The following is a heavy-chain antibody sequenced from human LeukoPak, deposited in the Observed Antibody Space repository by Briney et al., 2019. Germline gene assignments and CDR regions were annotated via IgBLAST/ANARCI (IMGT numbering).Heavy chain of an antibody. Sequence: SQTLSLTCAVSGGSISSGGYSWSWIRQPPGKGLEWIGYIYHSGSTYYNPSLKSRVTISVDRSKNQFSLKLSSVTAADTAVYYCARAGGFFSPFGYWGQGTLVTVSS. V-gene: IGHV4-30-2*01. D-gene: IGHD3-3*01. CDR3: ARAGGFFSPFGY. J-gene: IGHJ4*02. CDR1: GGSISSGGYS. CDR2: IYHSGST.